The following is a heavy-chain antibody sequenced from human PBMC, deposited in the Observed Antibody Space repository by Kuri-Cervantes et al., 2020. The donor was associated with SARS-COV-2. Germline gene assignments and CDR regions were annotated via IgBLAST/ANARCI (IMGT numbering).Heavy chain of an antibody. D-gene: IGHD3-10*01. Sequence: GESLKISCAASGFTFSSYGMHWVRQAPGEGLEWVAFIRYDGSNKYYADSVKGRFTISRDNSKNTLYLQMNSLGVEDTAVYYCARDLAGGYGSGSEFDYWGQGTLVTVSS. CDR2: IRYDGSNK. CDR1: GFTFSSYG. CDR3: ARDLAGGYGSGSEFDY. J-gene: IGHJ4*02. V-gene: IGHV3-30*02.